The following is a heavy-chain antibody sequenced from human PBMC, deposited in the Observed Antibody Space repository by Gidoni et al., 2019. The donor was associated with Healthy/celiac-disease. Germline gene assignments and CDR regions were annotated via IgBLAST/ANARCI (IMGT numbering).Heavy chain of an antibody. CDR3: ARAPREAARLRLVMWFDP. Sequence: QVQLQESAPGLVNPSATLSLTCPVSGGSISSYYWSWIRQPPGKGLEWIGYIDSSGSTNYNPSLKSRVTISVDTSKNQFSLKLSSVTAADTAVDYCARAPREAARLRLVMWFDPWGQGTLVTVSS. V-gene: IGHV4-59*01. D-gene: IGHD6-6*01. CDR2: IDSSGST. CDR1: GGSISSYY. J-gene: IGHJ5*02.